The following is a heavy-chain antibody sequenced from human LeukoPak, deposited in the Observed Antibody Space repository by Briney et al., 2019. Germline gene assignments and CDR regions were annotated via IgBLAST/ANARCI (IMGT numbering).Heavy chain of an antibody. Sequence: GGSLRLSCAASGFTFSSYWMSWVRQAPGKGLVWVSRINSDESSTVYADSVKGRFTISRDNAKNTLHLQMNSLRAEDTAVYYCARGDSRGYYYTSGFDPWGQGTLVTVSS. V-gene: IGHV3-74*01. CDR2: INSDESST. D-gene: IGHD3-22*01. CDR1: GFTFSSYW. CDR3: ARGDSRGYYYTSGFDP. J-gene: IGHJ5*02.